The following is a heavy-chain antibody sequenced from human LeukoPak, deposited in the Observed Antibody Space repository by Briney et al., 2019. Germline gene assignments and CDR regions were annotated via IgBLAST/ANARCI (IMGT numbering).Heavy chain of an antibody. V-gene: IGHV4-4*07. Sequence: SETLSLTCTVSGGSISSYYWSWIRQPAGKGLEWIGRIYTSGSTNYNPSLKSRVTMSVDTSKNQFSLKLSSVTAADTAVYYCARGSSIVVVTAIRSAAFDIWGQGTMVTVSS. D-gene: IGHD2-21*02. CDR2: IYTSGST. CDR3: ARGSSIVVVTAIRSAAFDI. J-gene: IGHJ3*02. CDR1: GGSISSYY.